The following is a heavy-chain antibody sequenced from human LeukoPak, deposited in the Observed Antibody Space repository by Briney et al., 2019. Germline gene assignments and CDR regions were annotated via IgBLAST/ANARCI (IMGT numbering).Heavy chain of an antibody. CDR2: IHYSGST. CDR3: ARTVHYYDSSGYYTRFDY. J-gene: IGHJ4*02. V-gene: IGHV4-31*03. D-gene: IGHD3-22*01. Sequence: PSETLSLTCTVSGGSISSDDYYWSWIRQHPGEGLEWIGYIHYSGSTYYNPSLKSRVTISVDTSKNQFSLKLSSVTAADTAVYYCARTVHYYDSSGYYTRFDYWGQGTLVTVSS. CDR1: GGSISSDDYY.